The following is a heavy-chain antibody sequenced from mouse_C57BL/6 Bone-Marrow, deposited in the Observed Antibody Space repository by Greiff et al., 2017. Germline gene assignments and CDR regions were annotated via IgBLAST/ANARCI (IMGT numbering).Heavy chain of an antibody. D-gene: IGHD1-1*02. CDR3: ARTGGAMDY. Sequence: VKLVESGPELVKPGASVKISCKASGYAFSSSWMNWVKQRPGKGLEWIGRIYPGDGDTNYNGKFKGKATLTADKSSSKAYMQLSSLTSEDSAVYFCARTGGAMDYWGQGTSVTVSS. V-gene: IGHV1-82*01. CDR1: GYAFSSSW. CDR2: IYPGDGDT. J-gene: IGHJ4*01.